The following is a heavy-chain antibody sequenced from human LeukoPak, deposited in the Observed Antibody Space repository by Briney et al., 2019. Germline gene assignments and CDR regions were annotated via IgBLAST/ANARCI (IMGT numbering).Heavy chain of an antibody. D-gene: IGHD6-19*01. CDR2: FNSDGSSK. CDR3: ARESGDYSGWYPFDY. J-gene: IGHJ4*02. Sequence: GGSLRLSCAASGVTSSGTWRPGSGKPQGRGRWGFSGFNSDGSSKSYADSVKGRFTISKDNAKNTLYLQMNSLTAEDTAVYYCARESGDYSGWYPFDYWGQGTLVTVSS. CDR1: GVTSSGT. V-gene: IGHV3-74*01.